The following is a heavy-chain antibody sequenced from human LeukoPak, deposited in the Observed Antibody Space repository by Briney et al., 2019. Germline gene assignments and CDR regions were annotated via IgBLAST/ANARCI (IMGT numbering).Heavy chain of an antibody. CDR3: AKDRGSSGYLAEYFQH. CDR2: ISGSGGST. Sequence: GGSLRLSCAASGFTFSSYAMSWVRQAPGKGLEWVSAISGSGGSTYYADSVKGQFTISRDNSKNTLYLQMNSLRAEDTAVYYCAKDRGSSGYLAEYFQHWGQGTLVTVSS. J-gene: IGHJ1*01. CDR1: GFTFSSYA. V-gene: IGHV3-23*01. D-gene: IGHD3-22*01.